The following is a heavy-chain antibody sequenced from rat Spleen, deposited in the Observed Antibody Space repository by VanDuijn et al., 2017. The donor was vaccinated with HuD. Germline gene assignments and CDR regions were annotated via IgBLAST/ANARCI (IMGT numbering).Heavy chain of an antibody. CDR1: GFTFNNYW. J-gene: IGHJ4*01. V-gene: IGHV5-31*01. D-gene: IGHD1-6*01. Sequence: EVQLVESGGGLVQPGRSLKLSCAASGFTFNNYWMTWIRQAPGKGLEWVASITNASGRTYYPDSVKGRFTISRDKAKSTLYLQMNSLRSEDTATYYCTRAIYTTDYYYAKGYYVMDAWGQGASVTVSS. CDR3: TRAIYTTDYYYAKGYYVMDA. CDR2: ITNASGRT.